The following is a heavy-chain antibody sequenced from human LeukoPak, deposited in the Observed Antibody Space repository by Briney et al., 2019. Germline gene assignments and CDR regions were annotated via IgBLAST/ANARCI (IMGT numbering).Heavy chain of an antibody. CDR3: ARVGAYGDYSSC. CDR2: IIPILGIA. D-gene: IGHD4-17*01. V-gene: IGHV1-69*04. CDR1: GGTFSSYA. J-gene: IGHJ4*02. Sequence: SVKVSCKASGGTFSSYAISWVRQAPRQGLEWMGRIIPILGIANYAQKFQGRVTITADKSTSTAYMELSSLRPEDTAVYYCARVGAYGDYSSCWGQGTLVTVSS.